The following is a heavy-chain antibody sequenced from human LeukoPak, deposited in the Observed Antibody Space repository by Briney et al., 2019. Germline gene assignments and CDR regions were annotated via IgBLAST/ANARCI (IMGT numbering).Heavy chain of an antibody. CDR2: INHSGST. Sequence: SSETLSLTCVVYCGSFSGYYWSWIRQPPGKGLEWIGEINHSGSTNYNPSLKSRVTISVDSSKNQFSLKLSSVTAADTAVYYCARGPEYSSSSDDAFDIWGQGTMVTVSS. J-gene: IGHJ3*02. CDR1: CGSFSGYY. D-gene: IGHD6-6*01. V-gene: IGHV4-34*01. CDR3: ARGPEYSSSSDDAFDI.